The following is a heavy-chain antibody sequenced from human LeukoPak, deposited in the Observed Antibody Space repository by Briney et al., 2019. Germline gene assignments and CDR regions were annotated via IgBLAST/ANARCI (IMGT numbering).Heavy chain of an antibody. CDR3: AKASSNYDFWSGSDY. CDR2: IRYDGSNR. J-gene: IGHJ4*02. Sequence: GGSLRLSCAASGFIFSTYVMHWVRQAPGKGLEWVTFIRYDGSNRNYADSVKGRFTISRDNSKNTLYLQMNSLRAEDTAVYYCAKASSNYDFWSGSDYWGQGTLVTVSS. CDR1: GFIFSTYV. V-gene: IGHV3-30*02. D-gene: IGHD3-3*01.